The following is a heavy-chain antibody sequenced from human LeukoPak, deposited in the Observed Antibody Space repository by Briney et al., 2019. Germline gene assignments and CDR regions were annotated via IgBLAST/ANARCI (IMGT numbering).Heavy chain of an antibody. J-gene: IGHJ5*02. Sequence: SETLSLTCTVSGGSISSGGYYWSWIRQHPGKGLEWIGYIYYSGSTNYNPSLKSRVTISVDTSKNQFSLKLSSVTAADTAVYYCARAGIAAAVWFDPWGQGTLVTVSS. D-gene: IGHD6-13*01. CDR3: ARAGIAAAVWFDP. CDR2: IYYSGST. V-gene: IGHV4-31*03. CDR1: GGSISSGGYY.